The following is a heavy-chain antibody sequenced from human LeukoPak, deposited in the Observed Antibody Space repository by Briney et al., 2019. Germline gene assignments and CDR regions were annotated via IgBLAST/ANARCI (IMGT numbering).Heavy chain of an antibody. CDR2: ISYDGSNK. Sequence: PGGSLRLSCAASGFTFNSYAMAWVRQAPGKGLEWVAVISYDGSNKYYADSVKGRFTISRDNSKNTLYLQMNSLRAEDTAVYYCASAIKLGGRYGMDVWGQGTTVTVSS. CDR3: ASAIKLGGRYGMDV. V-gene: IGHV3-30*04. CDR1: GFTFNSYA. J-gene: IGHJ6*02. D-gene: IGHD2-15*01.